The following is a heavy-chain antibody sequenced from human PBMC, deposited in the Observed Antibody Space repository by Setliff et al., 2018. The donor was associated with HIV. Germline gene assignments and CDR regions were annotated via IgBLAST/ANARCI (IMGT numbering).Heavy chain of an antibody. CDR3: ARGYASGSGSYYYDY. Sequence: ASVKVSCKPSGYTFATYDINWVRQAAGQGLEWLGWVNPYSGNSGYAQKFHGRLTMTRDTSRGTAHMELRSLRSDDTAVYFCARGYASGSGSYYYDYWGQGTLVNVS. CDR1: GYTFATYD. D-gene: IGHD2-15*01. CDR2: VNPYSGNS. J-gene: IGHJ4*02. V-gene: IGHV1-8*02.